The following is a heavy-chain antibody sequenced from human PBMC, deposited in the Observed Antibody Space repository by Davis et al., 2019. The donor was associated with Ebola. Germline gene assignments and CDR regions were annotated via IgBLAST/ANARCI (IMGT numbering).Heavy chain of an antibody. Sequence: GESLKISCAASGFTFRSNWMHWVRQVPGKGLVWVSRINNDGSSTDYADSVKGRFTISRDNAKNTLYLQMNSLRAEDTAVYYCVTRRYGSGADWGQGTLVTVSS. CDR3: VTRRYGSGAD. V-gene: IGHV3-74*01. J-gene: IGHJ4*02. D-gene: IGHD3-10*01. CDR2: INNDGSST. CDR1: GFTFRSNW.